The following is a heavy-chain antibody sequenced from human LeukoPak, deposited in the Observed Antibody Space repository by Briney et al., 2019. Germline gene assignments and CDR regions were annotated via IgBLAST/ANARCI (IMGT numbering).Heavy chain of an antibody. CDR1: GFTFSSYS. Sequence: GGSLRLSCAASGFTFSSYSMNWDRQAPGKGLEWVSSISSSSSYIYYADSVKGRFTISRDNAKNSLYLQMNSLRAEDTAVYYCARDPTYCTNGVCYTVYYYGMDVWGQGTTVTVSS. CDR3: ARDPTYCTNGVCYTVYYYGMDV. CDR2: ISSSSSYI. V-gene: IGHV3-21*01. D-gene: IGHD2-8*01. J-gene: IGHJ6*02.